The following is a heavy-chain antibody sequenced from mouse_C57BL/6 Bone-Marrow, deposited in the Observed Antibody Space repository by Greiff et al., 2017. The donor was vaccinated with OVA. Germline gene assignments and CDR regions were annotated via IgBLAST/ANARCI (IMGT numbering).Heavy chain of an antibody. V-gene: IGHV1-72*01. CDR3: ARSYYGSSYGFAY. J-gene: IGHJ3*01. D-gene: IGHD1-1*01. CDR2: IAPNSGGT. CDR1: GYTFTSYW. Sequence: QVQLQQPGAELVKPGASVKLSCKASGYTFTSYWMHWVKQRPGRGLAWIGRIAPNSGGTKYNEKFKSKATMAVAKPSRTAYMQLSSLTSEDSAVYYCARSYYGSSYGFAYWGQGTLVTVSA.